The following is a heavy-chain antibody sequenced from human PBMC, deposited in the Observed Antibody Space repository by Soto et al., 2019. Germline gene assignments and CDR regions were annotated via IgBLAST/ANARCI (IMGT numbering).Heavy chain of an antibody. D-gene: IGHD3-22*01. CDR3: ARGHYDSSGYYAFDI. CDR1: GYTFTSYA. V-gene: IGHV1-3*01. CDR2: INAGNGNT. J-gene: IGHJ3*02. Sequence: ASVKVSCKASGYTFTSYAMHWVRQAPGQRLEWMGWINAGNGNTKYSQKFQGRVTTTRDTSASTAYMELSSLRSEDTAVYYCARGHYDSSGYYAFDIWGQGTMVTVSS.